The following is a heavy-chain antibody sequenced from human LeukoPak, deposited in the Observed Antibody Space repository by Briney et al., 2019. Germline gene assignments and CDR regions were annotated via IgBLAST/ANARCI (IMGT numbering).Heavy chain of an antibody. CDR2: ISGSDGAT. V-gene: IGHV3-23*01. J-gene: IGHJ4*02. CDR1: GFIFSNYA. Sequence: GGSLRLSCEASGFIFSNYAMSWVRQAPGKGLEWVSVISGSDGATYYADSVKGRCTISRDNPKNTLYLQMNSLRAEDTAVYYCAKEGYSSGWSFDYWGQGTLVTVSS. CDR3: AKEGYSSGWSFDY. D-gene: IGHD6-19*01.